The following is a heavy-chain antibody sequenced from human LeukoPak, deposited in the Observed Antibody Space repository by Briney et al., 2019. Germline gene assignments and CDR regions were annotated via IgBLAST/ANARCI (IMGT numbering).Heavy chain of an antibody. CDR1: GYRFTDYY. V-gene: IGHV1-2*02. CDR2: INPNSGGT. J-gene: IGHJ5*02. CDR3: ARADRLDGSPYLIGP. Sequence: GASVKVSCKTSGYRFTDYYMHWVRQAPGQGLEWMGWINPNSGGTSTAQKFQGRITMTRDTSITTVYMEVSWLTSDDTAIYYCARADRLDGSPYLIGPWGQGTLVTVSS. D-gene: IGHD1-26*01.